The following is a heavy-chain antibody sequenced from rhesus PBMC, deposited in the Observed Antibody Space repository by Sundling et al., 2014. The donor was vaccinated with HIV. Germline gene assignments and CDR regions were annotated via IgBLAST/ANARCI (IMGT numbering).Heavy chain of an antibody. CDR3: ARGSMTMFGLVWYFDL. CDR1: GFTFDDYA. J-gene: IGHJ2*01. CDR2: ITWSGDNS. D-gene: IGHD3-3*01. Sequence: EVQLVESGGGVVQPGGSLRLSCAASGFTFDDYAMHWVRQVPGKGLEWVSSITWSGDNSGYADSVKGRFTISRDNAKNSLYLQMNRLRPEDTALFYCARGSMTMFGLVWYFDLWGPGTPITISS. V-gene: IGHV3-201*01.